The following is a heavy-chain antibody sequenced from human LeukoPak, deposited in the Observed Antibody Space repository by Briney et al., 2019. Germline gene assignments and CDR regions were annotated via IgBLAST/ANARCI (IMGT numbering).Heavy chain of an antibody. CDR1: GGSISSSSYY. J-gene: IGHJ6*03. Sequence: SETLSLTCTVSGGSISSSSYYWGWIRQPPGKGLEWIGSIYYSGSTYYNPSLKSRVTISVDTSKNQFSLKLSSVTAADTAVYYCARVLVGTTDYYYHLDVWGKGTTVTLSS. D-gene: IGHD1-26*01. CDR2: IYYSGST. CDR3: ARVLVGTTDYYYHLDV. V-gene: IGHV4-39*07.